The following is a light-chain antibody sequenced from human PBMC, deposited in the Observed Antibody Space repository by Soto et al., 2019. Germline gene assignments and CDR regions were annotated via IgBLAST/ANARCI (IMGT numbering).Light chain of an antibody. J-gene: IGLJ2*01. V-gene: IGLV4-69*01. Sequence: QPVLTQSPSASASLGAPVKLTCTLSSGHSSYAIAWHQQQPEKGPRYLMKLSSDGSHSKGDGIPDRFSGSSSGAERYLTSSRLQSEDEADYYCQTWDTGARVVFGGGTKLTVL. CDR3: QTWDTGARVV. CDR1: SGHSSYA. CDR2: LSSDGSH.